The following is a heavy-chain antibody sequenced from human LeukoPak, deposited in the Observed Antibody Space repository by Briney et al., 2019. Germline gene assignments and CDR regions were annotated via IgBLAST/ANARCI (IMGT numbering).Heavy chain of an antibody. Sequence: PSETLSLTCAVYGGSFSGYYWSWIRQPPGKGLEWIGEINHSGSTNYNPSLKSRVTISVDTSKNQFSLKLSSVTAADTAVYYCARGLRWLPHNWFDPWGQGTLVTVSS. V-gene: IGHV4-34*01. CDR3: ARGLRWLPHNWFDP. D-gene: IGHD5-12*01. CDR2: INHSGST. CDR1: GGSFSGYY. J-gene: IGHJ5*02.